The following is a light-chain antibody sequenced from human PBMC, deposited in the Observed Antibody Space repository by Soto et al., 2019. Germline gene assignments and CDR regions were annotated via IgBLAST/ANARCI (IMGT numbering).Light chain of an antibody. CDR1: SSDVGAHNF. Sequence: QSALAQPASVSGTPGQAITISCSGSSSDVGAHNFVSWYQHHPGKAPKLMIYEVSNRPSGVSNRFSGSKSGNTASLTISGLQAEDEADYYCSSYRSGSTYVFGTGTKVTVL. V-gene: IGLV2-14*01. CDR3: SSYRSGSTYV. CDR2: EVS. J-gene: IGLJ1*01.